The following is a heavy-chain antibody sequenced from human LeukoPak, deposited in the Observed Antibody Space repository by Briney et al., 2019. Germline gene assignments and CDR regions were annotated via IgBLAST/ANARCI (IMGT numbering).Heavy chain of an antibody. CDR2: ISAYNGNT. J-gene: IGHJ3*02. CDR3: AREKFLLWFGESRQYAFDI. V-gene: IGHV1-18*01. D-gene: IGHD3-10*01. CDR1: GYTFTSYG. Sequence: GASVKVSCKASGYTFTSYGISWVRQAPGQGLEWMGWISAYNGNTNYAQKLQGRVTMTTDTSTSTAYMELSSLRSEDTAVYYCAREKFLLWFGESRQYAFDIWGQGAMVTVSS.